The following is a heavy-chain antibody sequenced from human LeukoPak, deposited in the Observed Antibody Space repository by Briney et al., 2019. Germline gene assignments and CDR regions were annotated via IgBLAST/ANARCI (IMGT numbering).Heavy chain of an antibody. D-gene: IGHD5-18*01. CDR2: IIPIFRTA. V-gene: IGHV1-69*05. J-gene: IGHJ4*02. CDR3: ARGQTQTSIQLQIGYYFDY. Sequence: SVKVSCKASGGTFSSYAISWVRQAPGQGLEGMGGIIPIFRTATYAQKLQGRVTIATDESTSTAYMELSSLRSEDTAVYYCARGQTQTSIQLQIGYYFDYWGQGTLVTVSS. CDR1: GGTFSSYA.